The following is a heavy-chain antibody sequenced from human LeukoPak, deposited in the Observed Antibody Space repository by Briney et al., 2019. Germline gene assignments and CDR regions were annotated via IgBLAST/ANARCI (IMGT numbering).Heavy chain of an antibody. Sequence: ASVKVSCKASGGTFSSYAISWVRQAPGQGLAWMGRIIPILGIANYAQKFQGRVTITADKSTSTAYMELSSLRSEDTAVYYCARGQYYDSSGYYPDYWGQGTLVTVSS. CDR1: GGTFSSYA. CDR3: ARGQYYDSSGYYPDY. J-gene: IGHJ4*02. V-gene: IGHV1-69*04. CDR2: IIPILGIA. D-gene: IGHD3-22*01.